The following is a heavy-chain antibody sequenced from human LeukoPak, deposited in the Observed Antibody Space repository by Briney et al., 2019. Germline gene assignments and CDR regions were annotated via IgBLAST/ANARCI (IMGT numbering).Heavy chain of an antibody. J-gene: IGHJ5*02. CDR1: GFTLSSYW. V-gene: IGHV3-74*01. CDR2: MSIDESTT. D-gene: IGHD3-10*01. CDR3: ARGRGPYGWFDP. Sequence: GGSLRLSCAASGFTLSSYWMHWARQTPGKGLVWVSRMSIDESTTNYADSVRGRFTISRDNAKNALYLQMNNLRAEDTAIYFCARGRGPYGWFDPWGQGTLVTVSS.